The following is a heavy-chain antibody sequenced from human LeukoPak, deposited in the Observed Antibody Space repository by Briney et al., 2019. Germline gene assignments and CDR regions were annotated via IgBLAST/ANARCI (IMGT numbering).Heavy chain of an antibody. CDR2: IYTSGST. D-gene: IGHD5-18*01. CDR1: GASISSYY. J-gene: IGHJ4*02. V-gene: IGHV4-4*07. CDR3: ARDRGYSYGPYYFDY. Sequence: SETLSLTCTVSGASISSYYWNWIRQPAGKGLERIGRIYTSGSTNYNPSLKSRVTMSVDTSKNQFSLKLSSVTAADTAVYYCARDRGYSYGPYYFDYWGQGTLVTVSS.